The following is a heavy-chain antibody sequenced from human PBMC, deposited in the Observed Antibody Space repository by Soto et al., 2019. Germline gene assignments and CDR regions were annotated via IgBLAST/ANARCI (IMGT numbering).Heavy chain of an antibody. V-gene: IGHV4-30-4*01. J-gene: IGHJ5*02. CDR1: GVSISSGNYY. Sequence: QVQLQESGPGLVKPSQTLSLTCTVSGVSISSGNYYWTWIRQPPGKGLEWIGYMHYSGNTYYNPSLKCRVTISVDTSKNPFSLKLSSVTAADTAVYYCASHNARVPWGQGTLVTVSS. D-gene: IGHD1-20*01. CDR3: ASHNARVP. CDR2: MHYSGNT.